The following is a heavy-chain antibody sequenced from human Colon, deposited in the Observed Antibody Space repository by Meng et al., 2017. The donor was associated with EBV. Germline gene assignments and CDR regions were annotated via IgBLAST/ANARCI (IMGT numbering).Heavy chain of an antibody. Sequence: QRGRQQSRQGLVTPLAPLSLHCTVSGGSISSSSYYWGWIRQPPGKGLEWIGSIYYSGSTYYNPSLKSRVTISIDTSKNQFSLKLSSVTAADTAVYYCARGPSRWLQFSFDYWGQGTLVTVSS. J-gene: IGHJ4*02. D-gene: IGHD5-24*01. V-gene: IGHV4-39*07. CDR2: IYYSGST. CDR1: GGSISSSSYY. CDR3: ARGPSRWLQFSFDY.